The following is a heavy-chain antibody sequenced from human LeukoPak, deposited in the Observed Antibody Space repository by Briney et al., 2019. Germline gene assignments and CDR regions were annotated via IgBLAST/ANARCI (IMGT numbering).Heavy chain of an antibody. CDR1: GFTFSSYA. CDR3: AKDKDSSGWYDL. V-gene: IGHV3-30-3*01. CDR2: ISYDGSNK. Sequence: PGGSLRLSCAASGFTFSSYAMHWVRQAPGKGLEWVAVISYDGSNKYYADSVKGRFTISRDNAKNSLYLQMNSLRAEDTALYYCAKDKDSSGWYDLWGQGTLVTVSS. J-gene: IGHJ5*02. D-gene: IGHD6-19*01.